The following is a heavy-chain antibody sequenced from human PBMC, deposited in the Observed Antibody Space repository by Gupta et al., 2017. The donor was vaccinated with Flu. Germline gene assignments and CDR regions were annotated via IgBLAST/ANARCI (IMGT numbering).Heavy chain of an antibody. J-gene: IGHJ4*02. CDR2: IRGSGHMI. CDR3: ARDLTIVDGFGGDSGLAGY. V-gene: IGHV3-11*01. Sequence: WTRQSQGKWLEWVSYIRGSGHMIYDTDTVRCRFTISRDNDKKSLFLEMNSLRVEDTAVYYCARDLTIVDGFGGDSGLAGYWGQGTLVTVSS. D-gene: IGHD2-21*01.